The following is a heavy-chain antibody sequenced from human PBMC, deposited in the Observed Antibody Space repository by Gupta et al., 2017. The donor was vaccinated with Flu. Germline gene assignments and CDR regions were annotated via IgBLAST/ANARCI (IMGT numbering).Heavy chain of an antibody. CDR3: ARGHWDK. CDR1: GCLFGGQD. J-gene: IGHJ4*02. Sequence: EVQLVEYGGGVVQPGGSLGLSCVDAGCLFGGQDESWVRQAPGRGLEWVSFISSRGDIYYGDTVRGRFTIARDNTKNSLYLQMSGLRDEDTALYYCARGHWDKWGQGTQVTVSS. V-gene: IGHV3-48*03. CDR2: ISSRGDI. D-gene: IGHD1-26*01.